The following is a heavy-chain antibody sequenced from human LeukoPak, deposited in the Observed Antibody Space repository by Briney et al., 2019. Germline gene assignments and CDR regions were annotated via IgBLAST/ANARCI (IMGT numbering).Heavy chain of an antibody. V-gene: IGHV3-53*01. CDR3: ARHSTGGQYWYFDL. CDR1: GFTVSSNF. Sequence: PGRSLRLSCAASGFTVSSNFMNWVREAPGKGLEWVSIIYSGGSTSYADSVKGRFTISRDNSKNTLYLQMNSLRAEDTAVYYCARHSTGGQYWYFDLWGRGTLVTVPS. J-gene: IGHJ2*01. D-gene: IGHD6-19*01. CDR2: IYSGGST.